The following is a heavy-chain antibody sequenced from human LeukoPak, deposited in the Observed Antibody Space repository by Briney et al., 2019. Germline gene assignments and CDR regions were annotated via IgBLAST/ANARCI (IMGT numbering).Heavy chain of an antibody. Sequence: PSETLSLTCTVSGDSISSYYWSWIRQPPGRGLEWIGYIYYSGSTNYNPSLKSRVTTSVDTSKNQFSLRLSYVTAADTAVYYCARSPPYYYDSSGYSYVFDYWGQGTLVTVSS. D-gene: IGHD3-22*01. CDR3: ARSPPYYYDSSGYSYVFDY. CDR2: IYYSGST. V-gene: IGHV4-59*08. J-gene: IGHJ4*02. CDR1: GDSISSYY.